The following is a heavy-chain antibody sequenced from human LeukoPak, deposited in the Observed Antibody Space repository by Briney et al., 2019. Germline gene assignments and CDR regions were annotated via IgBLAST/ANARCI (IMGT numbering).Heavy chain of an antibody. CDR1: GFTFSSYE. D-gene: IGHD5-12*01. J-gene: IGHJ4*02. Sequence: PGGSLRLSCAASGFTFSSYEMNWVRQAPGKGLEWVSYISSSGSTIYYADSVKGRFTISRDNAKNSLYLQMNSLRVEDTAVYYCAKDLSGGGYDYVFDYWGQGTLVTVSS. CDR2: ISSSGSTI. CDR3: AKDLSGGGYDYVFDY. V-gene: IGHV3-48*03.